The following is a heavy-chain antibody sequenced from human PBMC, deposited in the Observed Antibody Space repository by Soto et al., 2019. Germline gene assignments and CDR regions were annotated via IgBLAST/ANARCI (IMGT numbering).Heavy chain of an antibody. Sequence: QVQLVQSGAEVKKPGASVKVSCKASGYTFTSYDINWVRQATGQGLEWMGWMNPNSGNTGYAQKCQGRVTMTRNTSISTAYMELSSLRSEDTAVYYCARRAPYYDILTGSLNYWGQGTLVTVSS. CDR1: GYTFTSYD. CDR3: ARRAPYYDILTGSLNY. V-gene: IGHV1-8*01. CDR2: MNPNSGNT. D-gene: IGHD3-9*01. J-gene: IGHJ4*02.